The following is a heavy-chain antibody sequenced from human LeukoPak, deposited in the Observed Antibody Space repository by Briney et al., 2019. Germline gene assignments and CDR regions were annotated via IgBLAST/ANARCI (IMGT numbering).Heavy chain of an antibody. J-gene: IGHJ4*02. D-gene: IGHD4-11*01. CDR3: ATDPSGYSRSPDY. V-gene: IGHV1-2*02. CDR2: INPNSGGT. Sequence: ASVKVSCKASGYTFTGYYMHWVRQAPGQGLEWMGWINPNSGGTNYAQKFQGRVTMTDDTSTDTAYMELSSLRSEDTAVYYCATDPSGYSRSPDYWGQGTLVTVSS. CDR1: GYTFTGYY.